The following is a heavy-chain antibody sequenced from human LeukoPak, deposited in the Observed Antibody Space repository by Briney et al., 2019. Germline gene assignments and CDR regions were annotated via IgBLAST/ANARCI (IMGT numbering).Heavy chain of an antibody. V-gene: IGHV4-39*02. Sequence: NTSETLSLTCTVSGGSISSSYYYWGWIRQPPGKGLEWIGSIYSSGSTYYNPSLKSRVTISVDTSKNQFSLKLTSVTAADTAVYYCARDYGPWGQGTLVTVSS. D-gene: IGHD4-17*01. J-gene: IGHJ5*02. CDR1: GGSISSSYYY. CDR2: IYSSGST. CDR3: ARDYGP.